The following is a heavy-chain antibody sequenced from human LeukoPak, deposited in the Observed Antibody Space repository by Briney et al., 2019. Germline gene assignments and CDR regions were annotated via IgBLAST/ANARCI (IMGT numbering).Heavy chain of an antibody. J-gene: IGHJ4*02. CDR2: TKSDGSIT. CDR3: ARDRVVGTNYYDSSGYSD. CDR1: GFTFSSYW. V-gene: IGHV3-74*01. D-gene: IGHD3-22*01. Sequence: GGSLRLSCAASGFTFSSYWMHWVRPAPGKGLVWVSRTKSDGSITSYADSVKGRFTISRDNAKNTLYLQMNSLRAEDTAVYYCARDRVVGTNYYDSSGYSDWGQGTLVTVSS.